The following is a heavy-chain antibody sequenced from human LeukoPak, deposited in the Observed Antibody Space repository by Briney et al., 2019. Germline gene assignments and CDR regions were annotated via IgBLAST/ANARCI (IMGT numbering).Heavy chain of an antibody. J-gene: IGHJ4*02. V-gene: IGHV4-31*03. CDR2: IYYSGST. CDR1: GGSISSGGYY. CDR3: ARDWGGGGSFDY. D-gene: IGHD3-10*01. Sequence: SQTLSLTCTVSGGSISSGGYYWSWIRQHPGKCLEWIGYIYYSGSTYYNPSLKSRVTISVDTSKNQFSLKLSSVTAADTAVYYCARDWGGGGSFDYWGQGTLVTVSS.